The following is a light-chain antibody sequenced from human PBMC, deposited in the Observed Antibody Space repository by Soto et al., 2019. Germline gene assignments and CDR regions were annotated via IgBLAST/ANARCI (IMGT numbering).Light chain of an antibody. Sequence: DIEMTQSPSSLSASVGDRVTITCEASHDISHYLNWYQQKPGKAPKLLIYDSSNLETGVPSRFSGSRSATLFTFTIGSLQPEDIATYYCQQYDSVPITFGQGTRLEIK. V-gene: IGKV1-33*01. CDR2: DSS. J-gene: IGKJ5*01. CDR1: HDISHY. CDR3: QQYDSVPIT.